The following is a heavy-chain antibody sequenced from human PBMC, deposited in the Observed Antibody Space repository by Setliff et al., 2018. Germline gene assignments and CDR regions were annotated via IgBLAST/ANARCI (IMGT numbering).Heavy chain of an antibody. Sequence: SETLSLTCTVSGYSITSGYYWGWIRQSPGKGLEWLGSLFHTGTPYYNPSLEGRVTISVDTSNNQFSLKLSSVTAADTAVYYCARHLWGRYMAESSDYFDYWGQGSLVTVSS. CDR3: ARHLWGRYMAESSDYFDY. J-gene: IGHJ4*02. V-gene: IGHV4-38-2*02. D-gene: IGHD3-3*02. CDR2: LFHTGTP. CDR1: GYSITSGYY.